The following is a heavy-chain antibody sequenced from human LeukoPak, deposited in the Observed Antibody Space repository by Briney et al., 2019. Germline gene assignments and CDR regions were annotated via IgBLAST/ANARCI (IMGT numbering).Heavy chain of an antibody. D-gene: IGHD4-17*01. J-gene: IGHJ3*02. CDR3: ASETTPGAFDI. V-gene: IGHV4-59*12. CDR2: IFYSGST. Sequence: PSETLSLTCTVSGGSTSRYYWSWIRQPPGKGLEWIGDIFYSGSTNYNPSLKSRVTISVDTSKNQFSLKLSSVTAADTAVYYCASETTPGAFDIWGQGTMVTVSS. CDR1: GGSTSRYY.